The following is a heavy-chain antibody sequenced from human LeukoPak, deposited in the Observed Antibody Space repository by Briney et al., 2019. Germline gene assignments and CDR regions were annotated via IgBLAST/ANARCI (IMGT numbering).Heavy chain of an antibody. CDR1: GYTFTSYG. D-gene: IGHD5-18*01. Sequence: ASVKVSCKASGYTFTSYGISWVRPAPGQGLEWMGWISAYNGNTHYAQKLQGRDTMTTDTSTSTAYMELRSMRSDDTAVYYCAREGIQLWLDLSYWGQGTLVTVSS. J-gene: IGHJ4*02. CDR3: AREGIQLWLDLSY. V-gene: IGHV1-18*01. CDR2: ISAYNGNT.